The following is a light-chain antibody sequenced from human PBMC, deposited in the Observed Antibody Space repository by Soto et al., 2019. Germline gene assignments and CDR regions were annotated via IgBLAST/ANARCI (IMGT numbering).Light chain of an antibody. Sequence: DIQMTQSPSSLSASVGDRVTITCQAIQDITIYLNWYKQRPGRAPKLLIYDASTLETGVQTRFSGSGSGAVFTFASSSLQPEDIASYYCQHYENLPFTFGAGTKVAI. CDR2: DAS. CDR3: QHYENLPFT. J-gene: IGKJ3*01. CDR1: QDITIY. V-gene: IGKV1-33*01.